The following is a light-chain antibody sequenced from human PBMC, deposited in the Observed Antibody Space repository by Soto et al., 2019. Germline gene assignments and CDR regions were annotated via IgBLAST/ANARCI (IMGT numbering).Light chain of an antibody. Sequence: SALTQPPSASGTPGQRVTISCSGSSSNIGINAVNWYQQLPGTVPKLLMYDNNQRPSGVPDRVSGSKSGTSASLAISGLQSEEEADYYCASWDDSLNGLLFGTGTKVTVL. CDR2: DNN. J-gene: IGLJ1*01. V-gene: IGLV1-44*01. CDR1: SSNIGINA. CDR3: ASWDDSLNGLL.